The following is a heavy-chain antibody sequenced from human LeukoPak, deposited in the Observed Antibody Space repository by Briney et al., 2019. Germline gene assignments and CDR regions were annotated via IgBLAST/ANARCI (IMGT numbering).Heavy chain of an antibody. D-gene: IGHD1-14*01. CDR3: ARELLGGDNTEPGY. CDR1: GYSISSGYY. J-gene: IGHJ4*02. Sequence: PSETLSLTCAVSGYSISSGYYWGWIRQPPGKGLEWIGSIYHSGSTYYNPSLKSRVTISVDTSKNQFSLKLSSVTAADTAVYYCARELLGGDNTEPGYWGQGTLVTVSS. CDR2: IYHSGST. V-gene: IGHV4-38-2*02.